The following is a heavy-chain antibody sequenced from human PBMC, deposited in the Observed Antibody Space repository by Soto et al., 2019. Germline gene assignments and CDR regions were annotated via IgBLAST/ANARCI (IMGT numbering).Heavy chain of an antibody. CDR2: ISGSGGST. Sequence: PGGSLRLSCAAAGFTFSSYAMSWVRQAPGKGLEWVSAISGSGGSTYYADSVKGRFTISRDNSKNTLYLQMNSLRAEDTAVYYCAKAYQRPTTNYYCDYRGQGPLFTVAS. J-gene: IGHJ4*02. D-gene: IGHD1-1*01. CDR3: AKAYQRPTTNYYCDY. V-gene: IGHV3-23*01. CDR1: GFTFSSYA.